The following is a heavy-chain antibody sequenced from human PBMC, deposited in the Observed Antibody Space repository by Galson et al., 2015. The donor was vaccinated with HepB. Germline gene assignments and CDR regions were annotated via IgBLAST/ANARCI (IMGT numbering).Heavy chain of an antibody. CDR2: INPSGGST. J-gene: IGHJ4*02. Sequence: SVKVSCKASGYTFTSYYMHWVRQAPGQGLEWMGIINPSGGSTSYAQKFQGRVTMTRDTSTSTVYMELSSLRSEDTAVYYCARDRWPHSGYGPFDYWGQETLVTVSS. CDR1: GYTFTSYY. CDR3: ARDRWPHSGYGPFDY. V-gene: IGHV1-46*01. D-gene: IGHD5-12*01.